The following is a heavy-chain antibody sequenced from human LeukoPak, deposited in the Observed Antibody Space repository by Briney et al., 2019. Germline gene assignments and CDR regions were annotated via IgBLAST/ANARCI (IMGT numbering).Heavy chain of an antibody. Sequence: PGGSLRLSCAASGFTFSSYAMSWVRQAPGKGLEWVAVISYDGSNKYYADSVKGRFTISRDNSKNTLYLQMNSLRAEDTAVYYCARGLGFTYYYDSSGYSSGDWGQGTLVTVSS. CDR1: GFTFSSYA. D-gene: IGHD3-22*01. J-gene: IGHJ4*02. CDR3: ARGLGFTYYYDSSGYSSGD. CDR2: ISYDGSNK. V-gene: IGHV3-30-3*01.